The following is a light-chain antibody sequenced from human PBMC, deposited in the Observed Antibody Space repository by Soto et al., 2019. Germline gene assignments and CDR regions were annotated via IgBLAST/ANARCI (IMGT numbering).Light chain of an antibody. CDR1: QGISSY. V-gene: IGKV1-8*01. J-gene: IGKJ2*01. CDR2: AAS. Sequence: IRMTQSPSSFSASTGDRVTITCRASQGISSYLAWYQQKPGKAPKLLIYAASTLQSGVPSRFSGSGSGTDFTLTISCLQSEDFATYYCQQCYSYPRTFGQGTKV. CDR3: QQCYSYPRT.